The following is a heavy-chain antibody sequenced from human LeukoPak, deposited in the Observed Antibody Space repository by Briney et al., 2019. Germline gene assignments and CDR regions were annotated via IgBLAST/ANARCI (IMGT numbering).Heavy chain of an antibody. V-gene: IGHV3-23*01. Sequence: GGSLRLSCAASGFTPSSYAMSLVRQATGKGLEWASAISGSGGSTYYADSVKGRFTISRDNSKNTLYLQMNSLRAEDTAVYYCAKRINYLRRPYYFDYWGQGTLVTVSS. CDR1: GFTPSSYA. CDR3: AKRINYLRRPYYFDY. D-gene: IGHD4-11*01. CDR2: ISGSGGST. J-gene: IGHJ4*02.